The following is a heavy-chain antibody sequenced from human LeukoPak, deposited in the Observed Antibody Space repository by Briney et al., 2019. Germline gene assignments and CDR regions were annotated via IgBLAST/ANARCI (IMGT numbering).Heavy chain of an antibody. CDR3: ARLHSVYDFWSGYSALGVSNWFDP. J-gene: IGHJ5*02. D-gene: IGHD3-3*01. CDR2: IYTSGST. CDR1: GGSISSYY. Sequence: SETLSLTCTVSGGSISSYYWSWIRQPPGKGLEWIGYIYTSGSTNYNPSLKSRVTISVDTSKNQFSLKLSSVTAADTAVYYCARLHSVYDFWSGYSALGVSNWFDPWGQGTLVTVSS. V-gene: IGHV4-4*09.